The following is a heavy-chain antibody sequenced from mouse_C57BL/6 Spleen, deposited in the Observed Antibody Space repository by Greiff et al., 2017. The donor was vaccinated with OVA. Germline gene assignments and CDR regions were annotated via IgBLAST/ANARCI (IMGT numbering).Heavy chain of an antibody. V-gene: IGHV1-15*01. D-gene: IGHD2-4*01. CDR2: IDPETGGT. Sequence: VKLMESGAELVRPGASVTLSCKASGYTFTDYEMHWVKQTPVHGLEWIGAIDPETGGTAYNQKFKGKAILTADKSSSTAYMELRSLTSEDSAVYYCTERDYDGSFDYWGQGTTLTVSS. J-gene: IGHJ2*01. CDR1: GYTFTDYE. CDR3: TERDYDGSFDY.